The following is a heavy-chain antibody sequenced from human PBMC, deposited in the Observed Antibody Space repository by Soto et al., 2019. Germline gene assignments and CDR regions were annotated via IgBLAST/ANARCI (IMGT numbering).Heavy chain of an antibody. J-gene: IGHJ6*02. CDR1: GFPFSSYA. CDR3: ARDQLRAKPSEKYYYYYGMDV. Sequence: GGYLKLSCAASGFPFSSYAMHWVRQAPGKGLEWEPVISYDGCNKYYSCSVKSRFTISTDTYKNTLYLQVISLRAEATAVYYCARDQLRAKPSEKYYYYYGMDVRGQGTTVTVPS. D-gene: IGHD1-26*01. CDR2: ISYDGCNK. V-gene: IGHV3-30-3*01.